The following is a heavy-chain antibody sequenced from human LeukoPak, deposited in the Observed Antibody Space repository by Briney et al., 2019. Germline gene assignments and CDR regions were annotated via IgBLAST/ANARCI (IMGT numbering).Heavy chain of an antibody. J-gene: IGHJ4*02. Sequence: PSETLSLTCAVYGGSFSGYYWSWIRQPPGKGLEWIGEINHSGSTNYNPSLKSRVTISVDTSKNQLSLKLSSVTAADTAVYYCARGGRVYYYGSGSSSRLDYWGQGTLVTVSS. CDR2: INHSGST. CDR3: ARGGRVYYYGSGSSSRLDY. CDR1: GGSFSGYY. V-gene: IGHV4-34*01. D-gene: IGHD3-10*01.